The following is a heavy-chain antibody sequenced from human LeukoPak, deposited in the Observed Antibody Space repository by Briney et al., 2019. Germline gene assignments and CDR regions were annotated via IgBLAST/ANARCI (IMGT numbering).Heavy chain of an antibody. CDR1: AFIFSGHW. V-gene: IGHV3-15*07. Sequence: GGSLRLSCEGSAFIFSGHWMNWVRQAPGKGLEWVGRIKSKTDGGTTDYAAPVKGRFTISRDDSKNTLYLQMNSLKTEDTAVYYCTTDSIAALGATLELDAFDIWGQGTMVTVSS. CDR2: IKSKTDGGTT. D-gene: IGHD1-26*01. CDR3: TTDSIAALGATLELDAFDI. J-gene: IGHJ3*02.